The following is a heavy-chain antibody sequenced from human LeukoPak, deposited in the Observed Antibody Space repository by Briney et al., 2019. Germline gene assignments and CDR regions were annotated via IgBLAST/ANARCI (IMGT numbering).Heavy chain of an antibody. Sequence: SLRLSCAASGFIFSSYSMSWVRLAPGKGLEWVANIKEDGTETYYVDSVKGRFTISRDNAKNSLYLQMNSLRVEDTAVYYCAKEGRSLQTYWGQGTLVTVSS. CDR2: IKEDGTET. V-gene: IGHV3-7*03. J-gene: IGHJ4*02. CDR1: GFIFSSYS. CDR3: AKEGRSLQTY. D-gene: IGHD5-24*01.